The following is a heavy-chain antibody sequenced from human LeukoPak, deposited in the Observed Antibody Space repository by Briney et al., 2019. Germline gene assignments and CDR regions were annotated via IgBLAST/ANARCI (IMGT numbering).Heavy chain of an antibody. Sequence: SETLSLTCTVSGGSISSSSYYWGWIRQPPGKGLEWIGSIYYSGSTYYNPSLRSRVTISVDTSKDQFSLKLSSVTAADTAVYYCARPPRYYYDSSGYYYAVLDYWGQGTLVTVSS. D-gene: IGHD3-22*01. CDR3: ARPPRYYYDSSGYYYAVLDY. CDR2: IYYSGST. CDR1: GGSISSSSYY. V-gene: IGHV4-39*01. J-gene: IGHJ4*02.